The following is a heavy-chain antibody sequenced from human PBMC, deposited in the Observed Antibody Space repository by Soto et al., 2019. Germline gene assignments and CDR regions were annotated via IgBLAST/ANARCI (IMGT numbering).Heavy chain of an antibody. V-gene: IGHV4-31*03. CDR2: IYHIGSP. D-gene: IGHD1-1*01. J-gene: IGHJ5*01. CDR3: VRDRALDSTGHWFDS. CDR1: GRPVTSGGYY. Sequence: QVQLQESGPGLVKPSQTLSLTCTVSGRPVTSGGYYWPWIRQPPGTGLEWIGYIYHIGSPSYNPSLKSRLTMSLDTPKNQFSLNLTSVTAAETAIYYCVRDRALDSTGHWFDSWGQGPLVTVSS.